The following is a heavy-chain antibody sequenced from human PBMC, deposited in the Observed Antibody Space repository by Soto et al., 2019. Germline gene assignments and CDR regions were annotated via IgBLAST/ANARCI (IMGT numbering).Heavy chain of an antibody. CDR3: ARDKTGYHDY. J-gene: IGHJ4*02. CDR2: IYYSGST. V-gene: IGHV4-31*03. Sequence: SETLSLTCTVSGGSISSGGYYWSWIRQHPGKGLEWIGYIYYSGSTYHNPSLKSRVTISVDTSKNQFSLKLSSVTAADTAVYYCARDKTGYHDYWGQGTLVTVSS. D-gene: IGHD3-9*01. CDR1: GGSISSGGYY.